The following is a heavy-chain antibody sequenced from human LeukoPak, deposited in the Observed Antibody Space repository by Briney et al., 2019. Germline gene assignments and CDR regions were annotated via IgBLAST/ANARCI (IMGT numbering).Heavy chain of an antibody. D-gene: IGHD6-13*01. CDR2: IYSSGST. Sequence: KSSETLSLTCTVSGGSISTYYWSWIRQPPGKALEWIGYIYSSGSTNYNPSLKSRVTISVDTSKNQFSLKLSSVTAADTAVYYCARTWQHLLIDYWGQGTLVTVSS. CDR1: GGSISTYY. V-gene: IGHV4-59*01. CDR3: ARTWQHLLIDY. J-gene: IGHJ4*02.